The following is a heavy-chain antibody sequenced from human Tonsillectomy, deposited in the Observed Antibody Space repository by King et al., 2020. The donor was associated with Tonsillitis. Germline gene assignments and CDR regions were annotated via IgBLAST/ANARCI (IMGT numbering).Heavy chain of an antibody. CDR1: GFTFSSYW. V-gene: IGHV3-74*02. J-gene: IGHJ4*02. D-gene: IGHD1-1*01. CDR2: ISPDGRST. CDR3: ARGTSTWNGIDY. Sequence: VQLVQSGGGLVQPGGSLRLSCAASGFTFSSYWMHWVRQAPGRGLVWVSRISPDGRSTAYADSVKGRFTISRDNADNTLYLQMNSLRAEDTALYYCARGTSTWNGIDYWGQGTLVTVSS.